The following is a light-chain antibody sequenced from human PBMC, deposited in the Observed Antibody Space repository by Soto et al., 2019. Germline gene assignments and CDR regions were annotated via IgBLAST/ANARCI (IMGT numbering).Light chain of an antibody. CDR1: QSISRSN. J-gene: IGKJ4*01. Sequence: EIVLTQSPGTLSLSPGERAILSCRASQSISRSNLAWYQQKPGQAPKLLIYGASNRATGIPDRFSGTGSGTDFTLSIIGLKPEDFAVFYCQHYGSSRLTFGGGTKVEIK. V-gene: IGKV3-20*01. CDR2: GAS. CDR3: QHYGSSRLT.